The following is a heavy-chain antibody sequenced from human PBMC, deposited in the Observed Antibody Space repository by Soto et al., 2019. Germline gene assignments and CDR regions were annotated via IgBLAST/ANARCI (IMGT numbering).Heavy chain of an antibody. D-gene: IGHD2-15*01. CDR3: ARDGCSGGSCYSESPYYYYGMDV. CDR1: GYTFTSYG. CDR2: ISAYNGNT. Sequence: GASVKVSCKASGYTFTSYGISWVRQAPGQGLEWMGWISAYNGNTNYAQKLQGRVTMTTDTSTSTAYMELRSLRSDDTAVYYCARDGCSGGSCYSESPYYYYGMDVWGQGTTVTVSS. J-gene: IGHJ6*02. V-gene: IGHV1-18*01.